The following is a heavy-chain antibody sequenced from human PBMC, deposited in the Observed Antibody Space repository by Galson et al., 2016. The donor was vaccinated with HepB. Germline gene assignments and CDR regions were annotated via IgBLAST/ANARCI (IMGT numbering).Heavy chain of an antibody. Sequence: SLRLSCAASGFVFSNFGLSWVRQAPGKGLEWVASISTRRTTYYSDPVQGRFTISRDNAKNSLYLQMNSLRDEDTAVYYCARAGHSSGWYPFNFWWFDPWGQGTLVTVPS. V-gene: IGHV3-48*02. CDR2: ISTRRTT. CDR1: GFVFSNFG. D-gene: IGHD6-19*01. CDR3: ARAGHSSGWYPFNFWWFDP. J-gene: IGHJ5*02.